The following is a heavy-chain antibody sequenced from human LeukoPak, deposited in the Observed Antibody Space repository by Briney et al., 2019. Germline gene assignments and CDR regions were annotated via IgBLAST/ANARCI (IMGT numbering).Heavy chain of an antibody. J-gene: IGHJ4*02. Sequence: GGSLRLSCAASGFTFDDYDSSWIRKAPGKGLEWVSGINRNGGSTGYADSVKGRFTISRDNAKNSLYLQMNSLRAEDTALYYCARDRSGPFDYWGQGTLVTVSS. CDR2: INRNGGST. CDR3: ARDRSGPFDY. CDR1: GFTFDDYD. V-gene: IGHV3-20*04.